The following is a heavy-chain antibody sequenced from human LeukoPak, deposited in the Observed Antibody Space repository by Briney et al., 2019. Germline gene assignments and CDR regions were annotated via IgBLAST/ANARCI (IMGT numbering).Heavy chain of an antibody. V-gene: IGHV4-39*07. J-gene: IGHJ1*01. D-gene: IGHD6-13*01. CDR2: IYYSGST. CDR3: ARVGYSSSWYPAEYFQH. CDR1: GDSISSSSYY. Sequence: SETLSLTCTVSGDSISSSSYYWGWIRQPPGKGLEWIGSIYYSGSTSYNPSLKSRVTISLDTSKNQFSLKLSSVTAADTAVYYCARVGYSSSWYPAEYFQHWGQGTLVTVSS.